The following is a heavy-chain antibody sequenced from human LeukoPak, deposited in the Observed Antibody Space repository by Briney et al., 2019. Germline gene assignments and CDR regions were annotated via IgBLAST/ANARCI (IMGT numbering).Heavy chain of an antibody. CDR2: ISGSGVST. V-gene: IGHV3-23*01. J-gene: IGHJ5*02. D-gene: IGHD3-10*01. CDR1: GFSFSSYA. Sequence: GGSLRLSCAASGFSFSSYAMSWVRQAPGKGLEWVSTISGSGVSTYYADSVKGRFTISRDNSKNTLYLQMNSLRAEDTAVYYCAKDWPITMVRGVIPWFDPWGQGTLVTVSS. CDR3: AKDWPITMVRGVIPWFDP.